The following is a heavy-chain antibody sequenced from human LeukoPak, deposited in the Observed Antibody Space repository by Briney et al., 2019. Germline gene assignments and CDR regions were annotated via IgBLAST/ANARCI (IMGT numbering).Heavy chain of an antibody. CDR2: IRYDGSNK. D-gene: IGHD5-18*01. J-gene: IGHJ6*03. Sequence: GGSLRLSCAASGFTFSSYGMHWVRQAPGKGLECVAFIRYDGSNKYYADSVKGRFTISRDNSKNTLYLQMNSLRAEDTAVYYCAKDTRGIQLWSLYYYYYMDVWGKGTTVTVSS. CDR1: GFTFSSYG. V-gene: IGHV3-30*02. CDR3: AKDTRGIQLWSLYYYYYMDV.